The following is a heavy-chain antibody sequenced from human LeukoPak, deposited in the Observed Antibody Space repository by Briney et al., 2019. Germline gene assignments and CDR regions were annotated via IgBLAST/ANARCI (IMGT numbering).Heavy chain of an antibody. CDR1: GFTFSKYW. Sequence: GGSLGLSCAASGFTFSKYWMLWVHQAPGKGLESVSRINTDGTVTTYADSVKGRFTVSRDNADNTMFLQMNSVRDEDTAVYYCATKQWLAPPPDSWGQGTPVTVSS. J-gene: IGHJ4*02. D-gene: IGHD6-19*01. CDR2: INTDGTVT. V-gene: IGHV3-74*01. CDR3: ATKQWLAPPPDS.